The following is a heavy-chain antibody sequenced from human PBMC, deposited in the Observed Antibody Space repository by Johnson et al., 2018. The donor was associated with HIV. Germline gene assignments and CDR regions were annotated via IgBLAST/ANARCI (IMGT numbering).Heavy chain of an antibody. V-gene: IGHV3-64*01. CDR3: ARDRGYLDGFEI. CDR1: GFTFSNYA. Sequence: VQLVESGGGVVQPGRSLRLSCAASGFTFSNYAMHWVRQAPGKGLDYVSGISTNGGSTYYANSVKGRFTISRDNSKNTLYLQMNSLRAEDTAVFYCARDRGYLDGFEIWGQGTMVTVSS. CDR2: ISTNGGST. D-gene: IGHD1-26*01. J-gene: IGHJ3*02.